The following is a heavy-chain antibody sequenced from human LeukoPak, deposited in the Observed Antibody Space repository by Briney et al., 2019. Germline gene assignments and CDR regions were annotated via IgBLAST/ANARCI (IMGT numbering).Heavy chain of an antibody. CDR1: GFTFRSYS. V-gene: IGHV3-23*01. Sequence: LGGSLRLSCAACGFTFRSYSMNWVRQAPGKGLEWVSAISGSGGSTYYADSVKGRFTISRDNSKNTLYLQMNSLRAEDTAVYYCAKVPVVAAIAAAGTKGSFVYWGQGTVVTVSS. J-gene: IGHJ4*02. CDR3: AKVPVVAAIAAAGTKGSFVY. CDR2: ISGSGGST. D-gene: IGHD6-13*01.